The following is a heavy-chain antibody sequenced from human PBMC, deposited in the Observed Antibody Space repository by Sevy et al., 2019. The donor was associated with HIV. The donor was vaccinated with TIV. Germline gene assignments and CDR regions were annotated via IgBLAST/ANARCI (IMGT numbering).Heavy chain of an antibody. D-gene: IGHD3-3*01. CDR3: ARVPPYYDFWSGYTYYYYGMDV. CDR2: INPNSGGT. Sequence: ASVNVSCKASGYTFTGYYMHWVRQAPGQGLEWMGWINPNSGGTNYAQKFQGRVTMTRDTSISTAYMELSRLRSDDTAVYYCARVPPYYDFWSGYTYYYYGMDVWGQGTTVTVSS. J-gene: IGHJ6*02. CDR1: GYTFTGYY. V-gene: IGHV1-2*02.